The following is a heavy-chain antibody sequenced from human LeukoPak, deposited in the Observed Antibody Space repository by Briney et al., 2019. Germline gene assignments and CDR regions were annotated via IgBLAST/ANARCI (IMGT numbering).Heavy chain of an antibody. CDR2: IYYSGST. Sequence: SETLSLTCTVSGGSISSGGYYWSWIRQHPGKGLEWIGYIYYSGSTYYNPSLKSRVTISVDTSKNQFSLKLSSVTAADTAVYYCARGERLLWFGESTSSIWGQGTLVTVSS. CDR1: GGSISSGGYY. V-gene: IGHV4-31*03. J-gene: IGHJ4*02. CDR3: ARGERLLWFGESTSSI. D-gene: IGHD3-10*01.